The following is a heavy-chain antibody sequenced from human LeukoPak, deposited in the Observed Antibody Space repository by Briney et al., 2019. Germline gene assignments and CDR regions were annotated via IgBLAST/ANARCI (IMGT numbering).Heavy chain of an antibody. CDR3: ARANRIAAAGNYYYYYGMDV. D-gene: IGHD6-13*01. Sequence: GASVKVSCKASGGTFSSYAISWVRQAPGQGLEWRGRIIPILGIANYAQKFQGRVTITADKSTSTAYMELSSLRSEDTAVYYCARANRIAAAGNYYYYYGMDVWGQGTTVTVSS. CDR2: IIPILGIA. V-gene: IGHV1-69*04. CDR1: GGTFSSYA. J-gene: IGHJ6*02.